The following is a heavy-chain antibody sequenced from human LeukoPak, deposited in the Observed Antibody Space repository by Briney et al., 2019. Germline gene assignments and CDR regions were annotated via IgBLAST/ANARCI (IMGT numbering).Heavy chain of an antibody. D-gene: IGHD3-22*01. Sequence: SVKVSFKASGGTFSIYAISWVRQAPGQGLEWMGGIIPIFGTANYAQKFQGRVPITADESTSTAYMELSSLRSEDTAVYYCARDPTYYYDSSGFMDVWGQGTTVTVSS. J-gene: IGHJ6*02. V-gene: IGHV1-69*13. CDR1: GGTFSIYA. CDR3: ARDPTYYYDSSGFMDV. CDR2: IIPIFGTA.